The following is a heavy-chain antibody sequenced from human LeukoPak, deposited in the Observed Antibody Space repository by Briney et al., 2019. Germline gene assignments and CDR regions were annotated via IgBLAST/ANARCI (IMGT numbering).Heavy chain of an antibody. CDR1: GFTVSSNY. V-gene: IGHV3-53*01. J-gene: IGHJ4*02. CDR3: ARESGYSSGWYEGYFDF. CDR2: IYGGGST. Sequence: GGSLRLSCAASGFTVSSNYMSWVRQAPGKGLEWVSVIYGGGSTYYADSVKGRFTISRDNSKNTLYLQMNSLRAEDTAVYYCARESGYSSGWYEGYFDFWGQGTLVTVSS. D-gene: IGHD6-19*01.